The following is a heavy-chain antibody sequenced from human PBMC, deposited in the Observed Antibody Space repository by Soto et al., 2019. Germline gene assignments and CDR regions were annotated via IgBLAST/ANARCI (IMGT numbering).Heavy chain of an antibody. D-gene: IGHD6-6*01. J-gene: IGHJ3*02. CDR3: ARCHGSARPPHALDI. CDR1: GGTFSSYA. CDR2: IIPIVCTA. Sequence: ASVKVSCKASGGTFSSYAISWVRQAPGQGLEWMGGIIPIVCTANYAHKFQGRGTNTAYESTSTASMELISLGSEETAVYYCARCHGSARPPHALDIWGQGTMVTVS. V-gene: IGHV1-69*13.